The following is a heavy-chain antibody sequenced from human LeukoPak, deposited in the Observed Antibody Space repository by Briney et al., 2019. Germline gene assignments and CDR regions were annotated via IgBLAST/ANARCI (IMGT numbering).Heavy chain of an antibody. V-gene: IGHV3-74*01. J-gene: IGHJ2*01. CDR3: ARDGHSSGWYGWYFDL. CDR1: GFTFSSYW. Sequence: GGSLRLSCAASGFTFSSYWMHWVRQAPGKGLVWVSRINSDGSSTSYADSVKGRFTISRDNAKNTLYLQMNSLRAEDTAVYCCARDGHSSGWYGWYFDLWGRGTLVSVSS. CDR2: INSDGSST. D-gene: IGHD6-19*01.